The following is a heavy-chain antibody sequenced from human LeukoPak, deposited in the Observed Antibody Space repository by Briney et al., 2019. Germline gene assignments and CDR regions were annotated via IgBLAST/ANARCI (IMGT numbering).Heavy chain of an antibody. Sequence: GASVKVSCKASGYTFTDYGINWVRQVPGQGPEWMGWISTLYGNKNYAQKFQGRLTLTSDTSTSTAFLELTSLASDDTAVYYCAREGLGELTLDYWGQGTLVTVSS. CDR3: AREGLGELTLDY. CDR1: GYTFTDYG. D-gene: IGHD3-16*01. V-gene: IGHV1-18*01. CDR2: ISTLYGNK. J-gene: IGHJ4*02.